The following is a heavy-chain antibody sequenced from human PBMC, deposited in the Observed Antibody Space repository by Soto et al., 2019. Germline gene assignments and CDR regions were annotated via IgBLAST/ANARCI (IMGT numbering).Heavy chain of an antibody. J-gene: IGHJ3*02. Sequence: SETLSLTCAVSGYSISSSNWWGWIRQPPGKGLEWIGYIYYSGSTYYNPSLKSRVTMSVDTSKNQFSLKLSSVTAVDTAVYYCARAYTAMVTGAFDIWGQGTMVT. V-gene: IGHV4-28*01. CDR1: GYSISSSNW. CDR3: ARAYTAMVTGAFDI. D-gene: IGHD5-18*01. CDR2: IYYSGST.